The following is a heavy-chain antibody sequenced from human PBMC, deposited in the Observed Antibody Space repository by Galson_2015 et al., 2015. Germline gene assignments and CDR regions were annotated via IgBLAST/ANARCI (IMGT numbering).Heavy chain of an antibody. CDR3: ARETIQTYYYYYGMDV. J-gene: IGHJ6*02. D-gene: IGHD3-9*01. V-gene: IGHV1-46*01. CDR2: INPSGGST. Sequence: SVKVSCKASGYTFTSYYMHWVRQAPGQGLEWMGIINPSGGSTSYAQKFQGRVTMTRDTSTSTVYMELSSLRSEDTAVYYCARETIQTYYYYYGMDVWGQGTTVTVSS. CDR1: GYTFTSYY.